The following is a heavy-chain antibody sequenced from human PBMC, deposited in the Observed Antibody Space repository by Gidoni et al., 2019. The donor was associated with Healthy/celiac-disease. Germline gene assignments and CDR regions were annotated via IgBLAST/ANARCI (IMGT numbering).Heavy chain of an antibody. CDR3: AKDHSTYYDFWSGYPGFDY. D-gene: IGHD3-3*01. CDR1: GFTFSSYG. J-gene: IGHJ4*02. CDR2: ISYDGSNK. Sequence: QVQLVESGGGVVQPGRSLRLSCAASGFTFSSYGMHWVRQAPGKGLEWVAVISYDGSNKYYADSVKGRFTISRDNSKNTLYLQMNSLRAEDTAVYYCAKDHSTYYDFWSGYPGFDYWGQGTLVTVSS. V-gene: IGHV3-30*18.